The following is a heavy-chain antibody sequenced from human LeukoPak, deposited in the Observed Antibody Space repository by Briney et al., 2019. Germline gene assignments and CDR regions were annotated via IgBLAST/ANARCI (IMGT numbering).Heavy chain of an antibody. CDR3: VRAMDV. Sequence: PGGSLRLSCAASGFTFSSYAMHWVRQAPGKGLGWVAVMSYGGTYKYYADSVKGRFTISRDNAKNSLYLQMNSLRAEDSAVYYCVRAMDVWGQGTTVTVSS. CDR2: MSYGGTYK. J-gene: IGHJ6*02. CDR1: GFTFSSYA. V-gene: IGHV3-30-3*01.